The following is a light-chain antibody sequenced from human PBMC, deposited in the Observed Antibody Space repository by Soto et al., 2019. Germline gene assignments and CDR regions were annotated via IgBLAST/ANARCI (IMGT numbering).Light chain of an antibody. Sequence: QSALTQPASVSGSPGQSITISCTGTSSDVGSYNLVSWYQQHPGKAPKLMIYEVTYRPSGVSNRFSGSKSGNTASLTISGLQAEDEADYYCSSYTSTSTVFGTGTKLTVL. CDR1: SSDVGSYNL. CDR2: EVT. CDR3: SSYTSTSTV. J-gene: IGLJ1*01. V-gene: IGLV2-14*02.